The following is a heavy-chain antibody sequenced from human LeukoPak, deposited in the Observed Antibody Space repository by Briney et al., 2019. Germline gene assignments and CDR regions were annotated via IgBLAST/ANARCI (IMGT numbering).Heavy chain of an antibody. CDR3: ASDIGRWGAVGAIDY. CDR1: GFTFSSYW. D-gene: IGHD6-19*01. Sequence: GGSLRLSCAASGFTFSSYWMSWVRQAPGKGLEWVANIKQDGSEKYYVDSVKGRFTISRDNAKNSLYLQMNSLRAEDTAVYYCASDIGRWGAVGAIDYWGQGTLVTVSS. CDR2: IKQDGSEK. V-gene: IGHV3-7*04. J-gene: IGHJ4*02.